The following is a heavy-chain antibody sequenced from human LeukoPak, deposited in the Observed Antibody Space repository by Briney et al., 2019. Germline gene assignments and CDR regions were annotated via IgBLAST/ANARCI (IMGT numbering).Heavy chain of an antibody. CDR1: GFTFSTYG. CDR3: ARGDGYNFGLHDY. CDR2: IWYDGSNK. J-gene: IGHJ4*02. V-gene: IGHV3-33*01. D-gene: IGHD5-24*01. Sequence: GRSLRLSCAASGFTFSTYGMHWVRQAPGKGLEWVAVIWYDGSNKYYADFVKGRFTISRDNSKNTLYLQMNSLRAEDTAVYYCARGDGYNFGLHDYWGQGTLVTVSS.